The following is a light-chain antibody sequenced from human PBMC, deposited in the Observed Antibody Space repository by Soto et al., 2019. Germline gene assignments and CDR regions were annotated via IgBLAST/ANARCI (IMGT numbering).Light chain of an antibody. Sequence: EILLTQSPATLSLSPGERATLSCRASQSVSSYLAWYQQKPGQAPRLLIYAASIRATGIPARFSGSGSRTDFTLTISSLEPEDFAVYYCQQRSNWPFTFGGGTKVDIK. CDR2: AAS. CDR3: QQRSNWPFT. J-gene: IGKJ4*01. V-gene: IGKV3-11*01. CDR1: QSVSSY.